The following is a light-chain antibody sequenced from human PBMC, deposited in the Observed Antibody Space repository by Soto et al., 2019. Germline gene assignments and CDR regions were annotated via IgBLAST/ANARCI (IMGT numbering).Light chain of an antibody. CDR2: AAS. CDR3: YQYGSSPYT. CDR1: QSVSSGY. V-gene: IGKV3-20*01. Sequence: EIVLTQSPGTLSFSPGQRATLSCRATQSVSSGYLAWYQKKPGQAPRLLIYAASNRANGIPDRFSGSGSGTDFTLTISGLEPDDFAVYYCYQYGSSPYTFGQRTKLEIK. J-gene: IGKJ2*01.